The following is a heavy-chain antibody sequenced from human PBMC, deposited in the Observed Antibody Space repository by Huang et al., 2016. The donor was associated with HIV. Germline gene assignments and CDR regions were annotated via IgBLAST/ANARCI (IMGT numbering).Heavy chain of an antibody. J-gene: IGHJ4*02. CDR1: GFTFRDHP. V-gene: IGHV3-30*14. D-gene: IGHD6-19*01. Sequence: QVLLVESGGGVVQPGRSLRLSCAVSGFTFRDHPMHWVRQAPGKGLEWVAVISVDGRNKFYADFVRGRFTISRDNSKNILYLQLNSLTPADTSIYYCARDTTTVAGLDFWGQGALVTVSS. CDR3: ARDTTTVAGLDF. CDR2: ISVDGRNK.